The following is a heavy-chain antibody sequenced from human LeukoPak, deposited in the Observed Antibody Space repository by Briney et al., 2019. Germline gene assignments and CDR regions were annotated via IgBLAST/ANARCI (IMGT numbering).Heavy chain of an antibody. J-gene: IGHJ5*02. CDR1: GGSFSGYY. Sequence: SETLSLTCAVYGGSFSGYYWSWIRQPPGKGLEWIGEINHSGSTNYNPSLKSRVTFSLDTSKNQFSLKLSSVTAADTAVYYCARFPYGSGRNWFDPWGQGTLVTVSS. CDR3: ARFPYGSGRNWFDP. D-gene: IGHD3-10*01. CDR2: INHSGST. V-gene: IGHV4-34*01.